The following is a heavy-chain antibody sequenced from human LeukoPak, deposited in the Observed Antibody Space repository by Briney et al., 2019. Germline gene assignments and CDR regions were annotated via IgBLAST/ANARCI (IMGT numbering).Heavy chain of an antibody. CDR1: GGSFSNHY. CDR3: ARGNYVDWFDP. D-gene: IGHD1-7*01. J-gene: IGHJ5*02. Sequence: SETLSLTCTVSGGSFSNHYWSWIRQPPGKGLEWIGYIYHTGSTNYNPSLKSRVAISVDTSKNQFSLKLSSVTAADTAVYYCARGNYVDWFDPWGQGTQVTVSS. CDR2: IYHTGST. V-gene: IGHV4-59*11.